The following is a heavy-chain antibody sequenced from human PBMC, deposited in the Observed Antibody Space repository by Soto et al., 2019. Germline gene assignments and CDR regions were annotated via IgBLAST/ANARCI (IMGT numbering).Heavy chain of an antibody. D-gene: IGHD2-15*01. CDR2: INAGNGNT. J-gene: IGHJ6*02. Sequence: ASVKVSCKASGYTFTSYAMHWVRQAPGQRLEWMGWINAGNGNTKYSQKFQGRVTITRDTSASTAYMELSSLRSEDTAVYYCARDAYCSGGSCYQYYYYYYGMDVWGPGTTVTVSS. CDR3: ARDAYCSGGSCYQYYYYYYGMDV. V-gene: IGHV1-3*01. CDR1: GYTFTSYA.